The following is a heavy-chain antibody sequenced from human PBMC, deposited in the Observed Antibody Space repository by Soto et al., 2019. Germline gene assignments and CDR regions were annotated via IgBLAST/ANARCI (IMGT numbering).Heavy chain of an antibody. J-gene: IGHJ6*03. V-gene: IGHV4-39*01. Sequence: QLQLQESGPGLVKPSETLSLTCTVPGGSISSSSYYWGWIRQPPGKGLEWIGSIYYSGSTDYNPSLKSRVTISVDTSKNQFSLKLSSVTAADTAVYYCAMQVTTSYYYYMDVWGKWTTVTVSS. CDR3: AMQVTTSYYYYMDV. D-gene: IGHD4-4*01. CDR1: GGSISSSSYY. CDR2: IYYSGST.